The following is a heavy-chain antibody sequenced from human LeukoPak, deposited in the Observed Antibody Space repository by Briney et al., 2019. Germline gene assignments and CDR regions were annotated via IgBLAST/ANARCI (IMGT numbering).Heavy chain of an antibody. Sequence: PGGSLRLSCAASGFTFSTYSMNWVRQAPGKGLEWVSSISASSTYIYYADSVKGRFTISRDNAKNSLYLQMNSLRAEGTAVYYCTRQDCSGGSCSYVDYRGQGTLVTVSS. CDR3: TRQDCSGGSCSYVDY. D-gene: IGHD2-15*01. J-gene: IGHJ4*02. V-gene: IGHV3-21*04. CDR1: GFTFSTYS. CDR2: ISASSTYI.